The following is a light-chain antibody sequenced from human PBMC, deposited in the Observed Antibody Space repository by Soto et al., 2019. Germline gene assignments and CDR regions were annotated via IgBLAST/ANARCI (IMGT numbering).Light chain of an antibody. CDR2: AAS. J-gene: IGKJ3*01. V-gene: IGKV1-9*01. Sequence: DIQLTQSPSFLSASVGDRVTITCRASQGISSYLAWYQQKPGKTPKLLIYAASTLQSGVPSRFSGSGSGTEFTLTISSLQPEDFATYYCQHVNSYPLFGHGTKVDIQ. CDR3: QHVNSYPL. CDR1: QGISSY.